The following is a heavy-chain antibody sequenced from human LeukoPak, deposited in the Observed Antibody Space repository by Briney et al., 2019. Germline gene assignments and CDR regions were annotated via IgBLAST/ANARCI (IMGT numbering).Heavy chain of an antibody. CDR1: RFTFDDYA. D-gene: IGHD6-13*01. V-gene: IGHV3-43*02. CDR3: AKDMWQQLVPDY. J-gene: IGHJ4*02. Sequence: GGSLRLSCAGSRFTFDDYAMHWVRRDPGEGLEWVSVISGEGGSTYYEDSVKGRFTISRDNTKSSLYLQMSSLRTEDTALYYCAKDMWQQLVPDYWGQGTLVTVSS. CDR2: ISGEGGST.